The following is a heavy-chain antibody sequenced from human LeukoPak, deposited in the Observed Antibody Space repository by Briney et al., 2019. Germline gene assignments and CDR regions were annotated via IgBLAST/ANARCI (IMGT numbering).Heavy chain of an antibody. CDR1: GSAFSMYW. V-gene: IGHV3-7*01. J-gene: IGHJ4*02. CDR2: IKQDGSEE. CDR3: ARGLKLAGDS. D-gene: IGHD6-6*01. Sequence: PGGSLRLSCAASGSAFSMYWMSWVRQAPGKGLEWVANIKQDGSEEHYVDSVKGRFTVSRDNAKNSLYLQMDSLRAEDTAVYYCARGLKLAGDSWGQGTLVTVSS.